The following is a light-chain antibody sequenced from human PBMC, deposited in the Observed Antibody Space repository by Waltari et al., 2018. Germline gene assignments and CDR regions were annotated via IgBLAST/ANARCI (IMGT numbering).Light chain of an antibody. Sequence: DIVMTQTPLLLSVTPGQPASISCKSSQSLLHSDGKTYLYWYLQKSGQPPQLLIYEVSNLFAGGPERFSGSGSGTDFTLKISRVEAEDVGVYYCMQSIQLRTFGQGTKVEIK. CDR1: QSLLHSDGKTY. V-gene: IGKV2D-29*01. CDR3: MQSIQLRT. CDR2: EVS. J-gene: IGKJ1*01.